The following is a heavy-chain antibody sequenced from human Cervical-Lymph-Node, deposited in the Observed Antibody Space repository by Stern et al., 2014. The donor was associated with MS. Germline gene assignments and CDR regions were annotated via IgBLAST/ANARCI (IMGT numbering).Heavy chain of an antibody. V-gene: IGHV1-2*06. CDR3: ASLWEPDDY. CDR1: GYTFTGYY. CDR2: INPNSGGT. D-gene: IGHD1-26*01. J-gene: IGHJ4*02. Sequence: QVQLVQSGAEVKKPGASVKVSCKASGYTFTGYYMHWVRQAPGQGLEWMGRINPNSGGTHSAQKFQGRVTTRTDTSISPAYMVLSRLTSDDTAVYYCASLWEPDDYWGQGTLVTVSS.